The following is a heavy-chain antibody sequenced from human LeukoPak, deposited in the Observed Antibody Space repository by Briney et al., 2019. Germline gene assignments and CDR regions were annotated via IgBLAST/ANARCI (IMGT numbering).Heavy chain of an antibody. J-gene: IGHJ3*02. CDR1: GGSFSGYY. Sequence: SETLSLTCAVYGGSFSGYYWSWIRQPPGKGLEWIGEINHSEYINYNPSLKSRVTISVDTSKNQFSLKLSSVTVADTAVYYCARDRRESTKPNDAFDIWGQGTMVTVSS. D-gene: IGHD1-1*01. CDR2: INHSEYI. CDR3: ARDRRESTKPNDAFDI. V-gene: IGHV4-34*01.